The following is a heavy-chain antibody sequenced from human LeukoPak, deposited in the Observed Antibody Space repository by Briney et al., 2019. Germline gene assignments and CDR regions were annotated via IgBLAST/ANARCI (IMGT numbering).Heavy chain of an antibody. CDR3: ARGFGDYGRFEDY. J-gene: IGHJ4*02. D-gene: IGHD4-17*01. CDR1: GYSFTSYW. V-gene: IGHV5-51*01. CDR2: IYPSDSDT. Sequence: GESLKISCKGSGYSFTSYWIGWVRQMPGKGLEWMGIIYPSDSDTKYSPSFQGQVTISADRSISTAYLQWSSLKASDTAMYFCARGFGDYGRFEDYWGQGTLVTVSS.